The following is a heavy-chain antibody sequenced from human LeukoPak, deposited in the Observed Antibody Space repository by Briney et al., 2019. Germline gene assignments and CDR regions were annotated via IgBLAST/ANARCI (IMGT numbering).Heavy chain of an antibody. Sequence: GGSLRLSCAASGFTFDDYGMSWVRQAPGKGLEWVSGINWNGGNTGYADSVKGQFTISRDNAKNSLYLQMNSLRVEDTALYYCARAGYSSSWYLAYWGQGTLVTVSS. D-gene: IGHD6-13*01. J-gene: IGHJ4*02. CDR3: ARAGYSSSWYLAY. V-gene: IGHV3-20*04. CDR1: GFTFDDYG. CDR2: INWNGGNT.